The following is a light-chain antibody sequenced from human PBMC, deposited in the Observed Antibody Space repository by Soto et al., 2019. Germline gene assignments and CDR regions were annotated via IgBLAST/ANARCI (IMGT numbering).Light chain of an antibody. CDR1: SSDVGGYNY. J-gene: IGLJ1*01. CDR2: EVS. CDR3: DSYTSSRDYV. V-gene: IGLV2-14*01. Sequence: QSALTQPASVSGSPGQSITISCTGTSSDVGGYNYVSWYQQQAGKAPKLIIHEVSNRPSGVSNRFSGSKSGNTASLTISGLQAEDEADYYCDSYTSSRDYVFGIGTKLTDL.